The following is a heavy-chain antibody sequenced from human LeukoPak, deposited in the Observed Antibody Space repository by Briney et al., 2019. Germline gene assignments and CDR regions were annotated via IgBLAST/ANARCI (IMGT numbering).Heavy chain of an antibody. CDR2: IYYSGST. Sequence: PSETLSLTCAVYGGSFSGYYWSWIRQPPGKGLEWIGSIYYSGSTYYNPSLKSRVTISVDTSKNQFSLKLSSVTAADTAVYYCASHSSGWLNDAFDIWGQGTMVTVSS. J-gene: IGHJ3*02. D-gene: IGHD6-19*01. CDR1: GGSFSGYY. V-gene: IGHV4-34*01. CDR3: ASHSSGWLNDAFDI.